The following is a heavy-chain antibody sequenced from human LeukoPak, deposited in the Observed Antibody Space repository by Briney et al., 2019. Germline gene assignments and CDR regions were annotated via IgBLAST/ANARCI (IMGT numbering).Heavy chain of an antibody. CDR2: INHSGST. CDR1: GGSFSGYY. J-gene: IGHJ6*04. V-gene: IGHV4-34*01. CDR3: ARGGKYYDILTGYYYYYGMDV. Sequence: SETLSLTCAVYGGSFSGYYWSWIRQPPGKGLEWIGEINHSGSTNYNPSLKSRVTISADTSKNQFSLKLSSVTAADTAVYYCARGGKYYDILTGYYYYYGMDVWGKGTTVTVSS. D-gene: IGHD3-9*01.